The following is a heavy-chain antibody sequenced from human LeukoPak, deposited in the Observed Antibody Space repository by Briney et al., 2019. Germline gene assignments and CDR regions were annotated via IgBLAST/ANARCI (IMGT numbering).Heavy chain of an antibody. Sequence: GRSLRLSCAASGFTFSSYAMHWVRQAPGKGLEWVAVISYDGSNKYYADSVKGRSTISRDNSKNTLYLQMNSLRAEDTAVYYCARAERGYSGYLYFDYWGQGTLVTVSS. V-gene: IGHV3-30*04. CDR1: GFTFSSYA. CDR3: ARAERGYSGYLYFDY. CDR2: ISYDGSNK. D-gene: IGHD5-12*01. J-gene: IGHJ4*02.